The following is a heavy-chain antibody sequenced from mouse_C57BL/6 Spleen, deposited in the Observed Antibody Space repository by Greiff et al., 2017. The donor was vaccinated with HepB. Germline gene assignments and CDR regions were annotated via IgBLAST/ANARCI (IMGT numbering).Heavy chain of an antibody. J-gene: IGHJ1*03. CDR2: IDPSDSYT. CDR1: GYTFTSYW. Sequence: VQLQQPGAELVRPGTSVKLSCKASGYTFTSYWMHWVKQRPGQGLEWIGVIDPSDSYTNYNQKFKGKATLTVDTASSTASMQLSSLTSEDSAVYYCARRRDWYFDVWGTGTTVTVSS. CDR3: ARRRDWYFDV. V-gene: IGHV1-59*01.